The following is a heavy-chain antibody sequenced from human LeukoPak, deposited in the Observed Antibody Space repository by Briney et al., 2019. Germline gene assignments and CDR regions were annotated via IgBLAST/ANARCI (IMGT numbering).Heavy chain of an antibody. J-gene: IGHJ4*02. CDR3: ARDEYGSGSLIDY. D-gene: IGHD3-10*01. CDR1: GFTFSSYA. V-gene: IGHV3-23*01. CDR2: ISGSGGST. Sequence: GGSLRLSCAASGFTFSSYAMSWVRQAPGKGLEWVSAISGSGGSTYYADSVKGRFTISRDNAKNSLYLQMNSLRAEDTAVYYCARDEYGSGSLIDYWGQGTLVTVSS.